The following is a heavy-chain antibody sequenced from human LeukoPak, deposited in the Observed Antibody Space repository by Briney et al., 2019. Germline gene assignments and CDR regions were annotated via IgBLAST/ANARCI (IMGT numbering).Heavy chain of an antibody. Sequence: ASVKVSCKASGYTFTGYYMHWVRQAPGQGLEWMGWINPNSGGTNYAQKFQGRVTMTRDTSISTAYMALSRLRSDDTAVYYCARGGHWNYGGGFDYWGQGTLVTVSS. CDR2: INPNSGGT. J-gene: IGHJ4*02. CDR3: ARGGHWNYGGGFDY. V-gene: IGHV1-2*02. CDR1: GYTFTGYY. D-gene: IGHD1-7*01.